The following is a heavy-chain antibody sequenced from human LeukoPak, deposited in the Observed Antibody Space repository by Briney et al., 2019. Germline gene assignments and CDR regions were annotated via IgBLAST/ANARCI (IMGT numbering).Heavy chain of an antibody. CDR3: AKDLRVIVGPLTG. V-gene: IGHV3-23*01. Sequence: PGGSLRLSCAASGFTFSSYAMSWVRQAPGKGLEWGSAISGSGGSTYYADSVKGRFTISRDNSKNTLYLQMNSLRAEDTAVYYCAKDLRVIVGPLTGWGQGTLVTVSS. D-gene: IGHD1-26*01. CDR2: ISGSGGST. CDR1: GFTFSSYA. J-gene: IGHJ4*02.